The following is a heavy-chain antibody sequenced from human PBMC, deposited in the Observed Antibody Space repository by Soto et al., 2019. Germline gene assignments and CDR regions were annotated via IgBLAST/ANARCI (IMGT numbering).Heavy chain of an antibody. V-gene: IGHV4-59*01. CDR3: ARVRSGQLGSWYFDY. CDR1: GSSISSYY. CDR2: IYYSGST. Sequence: PSETLSLTCTVSGSSISSYYWSWIRQPPGKGLEWIGYIYYSGSTNYNPSLKSRVTISVDTSKNQFSLKLSSVTAADTAVYYCARVRSGQLGSWYFDYWGQGTLVTVS. J-gene: IGHJ4*02. D-gene: IGHD6-6*01.